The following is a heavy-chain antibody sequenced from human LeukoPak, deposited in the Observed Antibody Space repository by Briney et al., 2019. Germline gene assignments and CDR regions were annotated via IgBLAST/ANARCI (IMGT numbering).Heavy chain of an antibody. J-gene: IGHJ6*02. Sequence: PSETLSLTCTVSGGSISSSSYYWGWIRQPPGKGLEWIGSIYYSGSTYYNPSLKSRVTISVDTSKNQFSLKLSSVTAADTAVYYCARWMDYYYGMDVWGQGTTVTVSS. D-gene: IGHD2-2*03. CDR3: ARWMDYYYGMDV. V-gene: IGHV4-39*07. CDR2: IYYSGST. CDR1: GGSISSSSYY.